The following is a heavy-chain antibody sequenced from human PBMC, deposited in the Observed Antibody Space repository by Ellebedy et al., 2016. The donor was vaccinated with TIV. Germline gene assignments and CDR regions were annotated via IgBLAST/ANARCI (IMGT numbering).Heavy chain of an antibody. J-gene: IGHJ2*01. V-gene: IGHV3-48*02. D-gene: IGHD2/OR15-2a*01. CDR2: ISRDGGAT. CDR3: ARDQHFAFDV. CDR1: GFTFSSYW. Sequence: PGGSLRLSCAVSGFTFSSYWMHWVRQAPGKGLEWLSYISRDGGATYYADSVRGRYTISRDNVKNSMFMQMNSLRDDDTAVYSCARDQHFAFDVWGRGTLVTVSS.